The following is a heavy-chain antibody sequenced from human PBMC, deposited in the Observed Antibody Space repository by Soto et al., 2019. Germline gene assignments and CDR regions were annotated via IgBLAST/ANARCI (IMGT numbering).Heavy chain of an antibody. CDR3: ARDGYGDPYYYYAMDV. CDR1: GFTFSSYS. CDR2: ISSSSSYI. Sequence: GGSLRLSCAASGFTFSSYSMNWVRQAPGKGLEWVSSISSSSSYIYYADSVKGRFTISRGNAKNSLFLQMSSLRAEDTAVYFCARDGYGDPYYYYAMDVWGQGTTVTVYS. J-gene: IGHJ6*02. D-gene: IGHD4-17*01. V-gene: IGHV3-21*01.